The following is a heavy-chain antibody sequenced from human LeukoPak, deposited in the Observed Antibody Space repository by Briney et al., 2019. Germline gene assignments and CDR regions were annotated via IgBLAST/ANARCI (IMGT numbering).Heavy chain of an antibody. CDR1: GYTFTDYY. CDR2: INPNSGGT. V-gene: IGHV1-2*02. D-gene: IGHD1-26*01. CDR3: ARDPSTYEEQLAFDY. J-gene: IGHJ4*02. Sequence: LRASVKVSCKASGYTFTDYYMHWVRQAPGQGLEWTGWINPNSGGTNYAQKFQGRVTMTRDTSINTAYMELSRLRSDDTAVYYCARDPSTYEEQLAFDYWGQGTLVTVSS.